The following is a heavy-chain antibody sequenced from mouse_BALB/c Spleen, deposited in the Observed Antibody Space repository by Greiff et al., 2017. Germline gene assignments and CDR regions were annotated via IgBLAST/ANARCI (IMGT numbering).Heavy chain of an antibody. CDR3: ARHNPYCAMDY. CDR2: ISNGGGST. J-gene: IGHJ4*01. CDR1: GFTFSSYT. Sequence: DVMLVESGGGLVQPGGSLKLSCAASGFTFSSYTMSWVRQTPEKRLEWVAYISNGGGSTYYPDTVKGRFTISRDNAKNTLYLQMSSLKSEDTAMYYCARHNPYCAMDYWGQGTSVTVSS. V-gene: IGHV5-12-2*01.